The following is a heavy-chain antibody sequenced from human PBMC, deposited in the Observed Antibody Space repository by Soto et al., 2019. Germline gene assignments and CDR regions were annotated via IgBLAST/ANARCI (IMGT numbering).Heavy chain of an antibody. D-gene: IGHD3-22*01. CDR1: GDTFSSNY. J-gene: IGHJ4*02. CDR3: ARGLGSSGLYYFDH. Sequence: QVQLVQSGAEVKKPGASVKLSCKASGDTFSSNYMHWVRQAPGQGLEWVGSINPSGDTTSYAQQFQGRVILTRDSSTNTLYMELRSLRSGDTAVYYCARGLGSSGLYYFDHWGQGTLVTVSS. V-gene: IGHV1-46*01. CDR2: INPSGDTT.